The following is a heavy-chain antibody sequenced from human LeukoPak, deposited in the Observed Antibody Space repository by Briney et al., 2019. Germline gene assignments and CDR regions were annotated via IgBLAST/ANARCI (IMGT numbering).Heavy chain of an antibody. CDR2: ISQSGNI. D-gene: IGHD1-26*01. CDR3: ARGGGIIPRNYYYYYGMDV. V-gene: IGHV4-30-2*01. J-gene: IGHJ6*02. CDR1: GDSISSGGYS. Sequence: SQTLSLTCTVSGDSISSGGYSWSWIRQPPGKGLEWIGYIYHIGYISQSGNIYQNPSLKSRVTISVDTSKNQFSLKLSSVTAADTAVYYCARGGGIIPRNYYYYYGMDVWGQGTTVTVSS.